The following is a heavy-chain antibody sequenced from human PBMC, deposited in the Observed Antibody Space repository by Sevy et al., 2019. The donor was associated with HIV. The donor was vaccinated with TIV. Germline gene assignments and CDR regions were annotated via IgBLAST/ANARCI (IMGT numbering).Heavy chain of an antibody. CDR3: ATEFRGSNLDY. D-gene: IGHD3-10*01. V-gene: IGHV3-30-3*01. Sequence: GGSLRLSCAASGFTFSSYAMHWVRQAPGKGLEWVAVISYDGSNKYYADSVKGRFTISRDNSKNTLYLQMNSLRAEDTAVYYCATEFRGSNLDYWGQGTLVTVSS. CDR2: ISYDGSNK. J-gene: IGHJ4*02. CDR1: GFTFSSYA.